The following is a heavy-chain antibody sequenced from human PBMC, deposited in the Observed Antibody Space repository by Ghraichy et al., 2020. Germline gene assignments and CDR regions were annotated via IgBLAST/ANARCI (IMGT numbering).Heavy chain of an antibody. Sequence: GSLSLTCTVSGGSISSYYWSWIRQPPGKGLEWIGYIYYSGSTNYNPSLKSRVTISVDTSKNQFSLKLSSVTAADTAVYARYISSGYYRFDYWGQGTLVTVSS. V-gene: IGHV4-59*01. CDR3: YISSGYYRFDY. CDR1: GGSISSYY. D-gene: IGHD3-22*01. J-gene: IGHJ4*02. CDR2: IYYSGST.